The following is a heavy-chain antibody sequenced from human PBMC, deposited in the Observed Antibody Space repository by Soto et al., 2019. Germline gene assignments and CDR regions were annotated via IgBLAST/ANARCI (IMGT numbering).Heavy chain of an antibody. CDR2: INPSGGST. V-gene: IGHV1-46*01. CDR1: GYTFTSYY. Sequence: ASVKVSCKASGYTFTSYYMHWVRQAPGQGLEWMGIINPSGGSTSYAQKFQGRVTMTRDTSTSTVYMELSSLRSEDTAVYYCARDSIVRRVKFIYGMDVWGQGTTVTVS. J-gene: IGHJ6*02. CDR3: ARDSIVRRVKFIYGMDV. D-gene: IGHD3-10*01.